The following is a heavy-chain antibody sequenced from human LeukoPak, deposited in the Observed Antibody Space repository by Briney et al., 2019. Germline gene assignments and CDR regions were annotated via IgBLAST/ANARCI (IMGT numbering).Heavy chain of an antibody. J-gene: IGHJ4*02. CDR2: IYYSGST. V-gene: IGHV4-59*01. Sequence: SETLSLTCTVSGGSISRYYWSWLRQPPGKGLEWIGYIYYSGSTNYNPSLKSRVTISVDTSKNQFSLKLSSVTAADTAVYYCARGTAMVSPGFDYWGQGTLVTVSS. D-gene: IGHD5-18*01. CDR3: ARGTAMVSPGFDY. CDR1: GGSISRYY.